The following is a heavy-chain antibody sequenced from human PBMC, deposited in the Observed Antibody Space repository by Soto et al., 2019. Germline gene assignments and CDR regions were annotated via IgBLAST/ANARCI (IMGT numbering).Heavy chain of an antibody. CDR3: ARDVYSSGWYVYDS. D-gene: IGHD6-19*01. J-gene: IGHJ4*02. CDR1: GGSISNYF. Sequence: SETLSLTCTVSGGSISNYFWSWIRQPPGKGLEWIGYIYYSGSTNYNPSLKSRVTMSVDTSKNQFSLKLISVTAADTAMYYCARDVYSSGWYVYDSWGQGTLVTVSS. V-gene: IGHV4-59*01. CDR2: IYYSGST.